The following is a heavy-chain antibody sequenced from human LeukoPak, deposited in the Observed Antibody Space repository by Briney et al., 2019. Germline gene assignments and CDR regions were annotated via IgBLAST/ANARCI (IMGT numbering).Heavy chain of an antibody. V-gene: IGHV4-59*01. D-gene: IGHD6-13*01. J-gene: IGHJ4*02. CDR1: GGSISSYY. CDR3: ARIGSWYHKQGLFDY. CDR2: IYYSGST. Sequence: SETLSLTCTVSGGSISSYYWSWIRQPPGKGLEWIGYIYYSGSTNYNPSLKSRVTISVDTSKNQFSLKLSSVTAADTAVYYCARIGSWYHKQGLFDYWGQGTLVTVSS.